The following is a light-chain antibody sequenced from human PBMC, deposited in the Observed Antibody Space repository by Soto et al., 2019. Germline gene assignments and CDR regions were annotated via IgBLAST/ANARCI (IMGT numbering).Light chain of an antibody. CDR3: QQYGSSPTWT. CDR2: GAS. Sequence: ESVLTQSPGTLSLSPGERATLSCRASQSVSSNYLAWYQQKPGQAPRLLIYGASTRATGIPDRFSGSGSGTDFTLTINRLESEDSAVYYCQQYGSSPTWTFGRGTKVEIK. V-gene: IGKV3-20*01. J-gene: IGKJ1*01. CDR1: QSVSSNY.